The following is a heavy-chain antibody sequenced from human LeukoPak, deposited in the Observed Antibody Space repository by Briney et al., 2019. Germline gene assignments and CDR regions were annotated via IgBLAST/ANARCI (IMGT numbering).Heavy chain of an antibody. CDR3: ARTARYFDS. Sequence: SETLSLTCTVSGGSISSYYWSWIRQPPGKGLEWIGYIYTSGSTNYNPSLKDRGTLSLDTSKNQFSLRLRSVTAADTAVYYCARTARYFDSWGPGTLVTVSS. CDR1: GGSISSYY. D-gene: IGHD2-15*01. CDR2: IYTSGST. V-gene: IGHV4-4*09. J-gene: IGHJ4*02.